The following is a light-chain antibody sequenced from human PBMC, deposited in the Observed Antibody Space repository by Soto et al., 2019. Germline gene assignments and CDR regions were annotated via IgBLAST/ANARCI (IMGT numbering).Light chain of an antibody. CDR3: TSYSSSSTVL. Sequence: QSALTQPASVSGSPGQSITISCTGTSSDVGGYDYVSWYQQHPGKAPQLMIYDVTNRPSGVSNRFSGSKSGNTASLTISGLQAEDVADYYCTSYSSSSTVLFGGGTNLTVL. CDR2: DVT. J-gene: IGLJ2*01. CDR1: SSDVGGYDY. V-gene: IGLV2-14*03.